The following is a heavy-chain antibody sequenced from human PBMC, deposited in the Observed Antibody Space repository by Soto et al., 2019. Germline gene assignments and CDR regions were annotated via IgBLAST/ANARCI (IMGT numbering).Heavy chain of an antibody. CDR2: DTGSGGNT. D-gene: IGHD5-12*01. V-gene: IGHV3-23*01. Sequence: EVQLLESGGGLVQPGGSLRLSCAASGFTFSNYAMTWVRQAPGKGLEWVSGDTGSGGNTYYADSVKGRFTISRDKSKNTLYLQMIGLRAEDTAVYYCAKAQYSGYAVSLNLDSWGQGALVTVSS. CDR3: AKAQYSGYAVSLNLDS. CDR1: GFTFSNYA. J-gene: IGHJ4*02.